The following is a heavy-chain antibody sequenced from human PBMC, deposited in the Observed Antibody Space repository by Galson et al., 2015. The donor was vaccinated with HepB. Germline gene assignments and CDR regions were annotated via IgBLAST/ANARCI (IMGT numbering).Heavy chain of an antibody. J-gene: IGHJ6*02. CDR2: TYYRSKWYS. CDR3: TRLAHLGRGMNV. V-gene: IGHV6-1*01. D-gene: IGHD3-10*01. CDR1: GDSVSSNTVG. Sequence: CAISGDSVSSNTVGWNWIRQSPSRGLEWLGRTYYRSKWYSDYAVSVKSRITINADSSRNQFFLQLNSVIPEDTAVYYCTRLAHLGRGMNVWGQGTTVTVSS.